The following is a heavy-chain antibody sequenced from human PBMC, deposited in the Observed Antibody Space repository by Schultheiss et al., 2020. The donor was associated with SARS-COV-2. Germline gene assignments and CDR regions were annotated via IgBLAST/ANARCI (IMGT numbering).Heavy chain of an antibody. V-gene: IGHV4-59*12. CDR1: GGSISSYY. CDR2: IYYSGST. CDR3: ASSSDDYGDYEVPYV. J-gene: IGHJ6*04. Sequence: SETLSLTCTVSGGSISSYYWRWIRQPPGKGLEWIGYIYYSGSTNYNPSLKSRVTISVDTSKNQFSLKLSSVTAADTAVYYCASSSDDYGDYEVPYVWGKGTTVTVSS. D-gene: IGHD4-17*01.